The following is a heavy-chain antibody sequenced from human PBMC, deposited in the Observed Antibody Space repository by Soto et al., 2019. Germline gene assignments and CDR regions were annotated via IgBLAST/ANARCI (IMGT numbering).Heavy chain of an antibody. CDR1: GITFSSYA. V-gene: IGHV3-30*14. D-gene: IGHD3-3*01. Sequence: QVQLVESGGGVVQPGRSLRLSCAASGITFSSYAMHWVRQAPGKGLEWVAVISYDGRHKYYADSVKGRFTISRDNSDNKLYLQMNSLRGDDTAVYFCARPPFGNSDDYYNGMDVWGQGTTVTVSS. J-gene: IGHJ6*02. CDR3: ARPPFGNSDDYYNGMDV. CDR2: ISYDGRHK.